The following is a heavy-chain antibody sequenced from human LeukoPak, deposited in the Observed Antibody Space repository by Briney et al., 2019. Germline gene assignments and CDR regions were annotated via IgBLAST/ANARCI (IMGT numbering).Heavy chain of an antibody. J-gene: IGHJ3*02. Sequence: PSETLSLTCTVSGGSISSYYWSWIRQPPGKGLEWIGYIYYSGSTNYNPSLKSRVTISVDTSKNQFSLKLSSVTAADTAVYYCARGDTAMVTHAFDIWGQGTMVTVSS. V-gene: IGHV4-59*01. CDR2: IYYSGST. CDR1: GGSISSYY. CDR3: ARGDTAMVTHAFDI. D-gene: IGHD5-18*01.